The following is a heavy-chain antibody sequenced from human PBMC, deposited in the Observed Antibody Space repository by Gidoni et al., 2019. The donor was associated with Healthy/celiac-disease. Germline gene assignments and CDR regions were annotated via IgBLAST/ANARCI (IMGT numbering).Heavy chain of an antibody. D-gene: IGHD6-19*01. CDR2: ISSSSYI. Sequence: EVQLVESGGGLVKPGGPLRLSCAASGFTFRRYSMNWVRQAPGKGPEWVSSISSSSYIYYADSVKGRFTISRDNAKNSLYLQMNSLRAEDTAVYYCARTAVAGLFDYWGQGTLVTVSS. CDR1: GFTFRRYS. J-gene: IGHJ4*02. CDR3: ARTAVAGLFDY. V-gene: IGHV3-21*01.